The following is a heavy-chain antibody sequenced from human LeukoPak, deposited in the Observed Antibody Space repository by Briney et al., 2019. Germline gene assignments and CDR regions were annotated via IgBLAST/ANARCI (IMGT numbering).Heavy chain of an antibody. Sequence: NPSETLSLTCTVSGYSISSGYYWGWIRQPPGKGLEWIGSIYHSGSTYYNPSLKSRVTISVDTSKNQFSLKLSSVTAADTAVYYCARSRGSVFSGYAIDYWGQGTLVTVSS. CDR3: ARSRGSVFSGYAIDY. CDR1: GYSISSGYY. D-gene: IGHD3-22*01. V-gene: IGHV4-38-2*02. J-gene: IGHJ4*02. CDR2: IYHSGST.